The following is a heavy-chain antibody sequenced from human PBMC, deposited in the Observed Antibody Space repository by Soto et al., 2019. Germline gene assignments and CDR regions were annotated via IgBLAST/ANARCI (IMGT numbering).Heavy chain of an antibody. J-gene: IGHJ5*02. CDR3: ASDLDAFDP. V-gene: IGHV1-3*05. Sequence: QVQLVQSGAEEKKPGASVKVSCKASGYTFTSYAMHWVRQAPGQRLEWMGWINAGNGTTKYPQRIQGRVTTTRDTSASTAYMERSSLASDETAEYYCASDLDAFDPWGQGTLVTVSS. CDR1: GYTFTSYA. CDR2: INAGNGTT.